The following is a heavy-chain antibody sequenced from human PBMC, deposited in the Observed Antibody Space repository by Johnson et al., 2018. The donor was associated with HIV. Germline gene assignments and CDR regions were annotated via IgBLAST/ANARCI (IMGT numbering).Heavy chain of an antibody. D-gene: IGHD1-26*01. V-gene: IGHV3-11*04. Sequence: QVQLVESGGSVVRTGGSLRLSCAASGFTFSDYYMSWIRQAPGKGLEWVSYISSSGSTIYYADSVKGRFTISRDNAKNSLYLQMGSLRVEDMAVYYCARALRYSGSLWAFDIWGQGTMVTVSS. J-gene: IGHJ3*02. CDR3: ARALRYSGSLWAFDI. CDR2: ISSSGSTI. CDR1: GFTFSDYY.